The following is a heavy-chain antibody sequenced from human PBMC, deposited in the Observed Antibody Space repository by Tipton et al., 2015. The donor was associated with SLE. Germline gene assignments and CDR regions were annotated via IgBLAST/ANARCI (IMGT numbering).Heavy chain of an antibody. CDR1: GGSISSHY. CDR3: AREAIYDSTGYYYRDAFNI. D-gene: IGHD3-22*01. V-gene: IGHV4-59*06. CDR2: ISYSGST. J-gene: IGHJ3*02. Sequence: TLSLTCAVSGGSISSHYWSWIRQFTGKNLEWIGYISYSGSTYYTHYNPSLKSRVTMSIDTSRNHFSLKLTSVTAADTAVYYCAREAIYDSTGYYYRDAFNIWGQGTMVTVSS.